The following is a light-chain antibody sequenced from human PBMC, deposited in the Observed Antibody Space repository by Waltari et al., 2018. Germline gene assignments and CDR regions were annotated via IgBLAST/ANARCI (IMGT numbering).Light chain of an antibody. Sequence: QFALTQPASVSGSPGQSIAISCTGTRSDVGNYNVISWYQQHPGKAPKFLIYEATKRPSGVSDRFSGSKSGNTATLTISGLQAEDEADYYCCSYAGSDTVAFGGGTKVTVL. CDR2: EAT. J-gene: IGLJ2*01. V-gene: IGLV2-23*01. CDR3: CSYAGSDTVA. CDR1: RSDVGNYNV.